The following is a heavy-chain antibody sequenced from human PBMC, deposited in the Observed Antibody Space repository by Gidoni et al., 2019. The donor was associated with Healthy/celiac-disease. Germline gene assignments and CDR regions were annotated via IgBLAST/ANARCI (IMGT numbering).Heavy chain of an antibody. CDR1: GGSISSYY. Sequence: QVQLQESGPGLVKPSETLSLTCTVSGGSISSYYWSWIRQPPGKGLEWIGYIYYNGSTNYNPSLKSRVTISVDTSKNQFSLKLSSVTAADTAVYYCARAPRYDILTGKKYYYYYYMDVWGKGTTVTVSS. V-gene: IGHV4-59*01. J-gene: IGHJ6*03. D-gene: IGHD3-9*01. CDR2: IYYNGST. CDR3: ARAPRYDILTGKKYYYYYYMDV.